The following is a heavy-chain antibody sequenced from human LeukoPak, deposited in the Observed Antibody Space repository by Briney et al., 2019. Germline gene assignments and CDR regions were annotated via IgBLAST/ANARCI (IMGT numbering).Heavy chain of an antibody. CDR1: GFTFDEYA. J-gene: IGHJ6*02. D-gene: IGHD3-9*01. CDR2: ISWNSGNI. CDR3: AKGGATDYDILTGGLDV. V-gene: IGHV3-9*01. Sequence: GGSLRLSCAASGFTFDEYAMHWVRQAPGKGLEWVSGISWNSGNIGYADSLKGRFTISRDNAKNSLYLQMNSLRPEDTALYYCAKGGATDYDILTGGLDVWGQGTTVTVSS.